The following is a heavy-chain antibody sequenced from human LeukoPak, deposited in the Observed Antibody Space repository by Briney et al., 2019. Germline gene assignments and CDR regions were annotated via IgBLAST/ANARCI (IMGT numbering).Heavy chain of an antibody. D-gene: IGHD3-22*01. CDR2: ISGSGSST. CDR1: EFTFSSYA. J-gene: IGHJ6*03. CDR3: ARYYYDSSGYYWSYYYYMDV. Sequence: GGSLRLSCAASEFTFSSYAMSWVRQAPGKGLEWVSTISGSGSSTYYADSVKGRFTISRDNSKNTLYLQMNSLRAEDTAVYYCARYYYDSSGYYWSYYYYMDVWGKGTTVTISS. V-gene: IGHV3-23*01.